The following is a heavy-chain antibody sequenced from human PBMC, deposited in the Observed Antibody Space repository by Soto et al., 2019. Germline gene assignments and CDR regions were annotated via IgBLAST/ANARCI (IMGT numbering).Heavy chain of an antibody. CDR2: IYHSGST. V-gene: IGHV4-4*02. CDR1: SGSISSSNW. J-gene: IGHJ6*03. CDR3: ASGNCTNGVCYNYYMDV. Sequence: QVQLQESGPGLVKPSGTLSLTCAVSSGSISSSNWWSWVRQPPGKGLEWIGGIYHSGSTNYNPSLKSRVTISVDKSKNQFSLKLSSVTAADTAVYYCASGNCTNGVCYNYYMDVWGKGTTVTVSS. D-gene: IGHD2-8*01.